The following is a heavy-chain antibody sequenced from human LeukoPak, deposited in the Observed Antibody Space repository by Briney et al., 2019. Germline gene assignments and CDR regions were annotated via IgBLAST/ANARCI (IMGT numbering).Heavy chain of an antibody. CDR1: GGSVSGSNYY. J-gene: IGHJ4*02. D-gene: IGHD1-26*01. V-gene: IGHV4-39*07. CDR2: IYYSGST. CDR3: ARLRSPGDFDY. Sequence: SETLSLTCSVSGGSVSGSNYYWAWIRQPPEKGLEWIGTIYYSGSTYYNVSLKSRVTISVDTSKNQFSLNLNSVTAADTAVYYCARLRSPGDFDYWGQGTLVTVSS.